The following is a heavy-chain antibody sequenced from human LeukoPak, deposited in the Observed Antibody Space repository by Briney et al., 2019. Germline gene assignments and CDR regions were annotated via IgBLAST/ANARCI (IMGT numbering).Heavy chain of an antibody. D-gene: IGHD3-10*01. Sequence: SETLSLTCTVSGGSISSSSYYWGWIRQPPGKGLEWIGEINHSGSTNYNPSLKSRVIISVDTSKNQLSLKLSSVTAADTAVYYCARLVHITMVRGVIIDVPHFDYWGQGTLVTVSS. V-gene: IGHV4-39*01. CDR3: ARLVHITMVRGVIIDVPHFDY. CDR1: GGSISSSSYY. J-gene: IGHJ4*02. CDR2: INHSGST.